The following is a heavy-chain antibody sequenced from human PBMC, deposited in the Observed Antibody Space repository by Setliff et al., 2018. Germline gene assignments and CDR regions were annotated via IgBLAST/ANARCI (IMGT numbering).Heavy chain of an antibody. V-gene: IGHV4-39*07. CDR2: MYYSGIT. Sequence: PSETLSLTCTVSGGSISSSSYYWNWIRQSPGKGLEWIGSMYYSGITYYNPYLKSRVTISVDTSKNQFSLTLSAVTAADTAVYYCARLGPTYYNFWRGYYRYWGQGTLVTVSS. J-gene: IGHJ4*02. CDR3: ARLGPTYYNFWRGYYRY. D-gene: IGHD3-3*01. CDR1: GGSISSSSYY.